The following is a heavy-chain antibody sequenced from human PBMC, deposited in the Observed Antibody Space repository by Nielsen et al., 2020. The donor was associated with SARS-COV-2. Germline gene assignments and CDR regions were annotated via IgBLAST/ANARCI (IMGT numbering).Heavy chain of an antibody. V-gene: IGHV4-59*01. CDR3: ARTSTISYYYYMDV. CDR2: IYYSGST. Sequence: GSLRLSCTVSGGSISSYYWSWIRQPPGKGLEWIGYIYYSGSTNYNPSLKSRVTILVDTSRNDFSLRLSSVTASDTAVYYCARTSTISYYYYMDVWGKGTTVTVSS. CDR1: GGSISSYY. D-gene: IGHD5/OR15-5a*01. J-gene: IGHJ6*03.